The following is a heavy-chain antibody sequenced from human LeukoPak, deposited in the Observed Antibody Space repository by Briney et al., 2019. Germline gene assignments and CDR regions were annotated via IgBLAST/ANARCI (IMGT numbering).Heavy chain of an antibody. CDR1: GYSFTSYW. D-gene: IGHD3-16*02. J-gene: IGHJ4*02. CDR3: ARLRQIMITFGGVIGPFDY. CDR2: IYPGDSDT. V-gene: IGHV5-51*01. Sequence: GESLKISCKGSGYSFTSYWIGWVRQMPGKGPEWMGIIYPGDSDTRYSPSFQGQVTISADKSISTAYLQWSSLKASDTAMYYCARLRQIMITFGGVIGPFDYWGQGTLVTVSS.